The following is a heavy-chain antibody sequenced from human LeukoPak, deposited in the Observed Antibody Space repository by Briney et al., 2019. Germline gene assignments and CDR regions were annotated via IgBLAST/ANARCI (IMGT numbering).Heavy chain of an antibody. CDR1: GFTFSTYW. D-gene: IGHD3-22*01. CDR2: IKSDGST. CDR3: ARAPSEIGGYYPEYFRH. Sequence: GGSLRLSCAASGFTFSTYWVHWVRQAPGKGLVWVSRIKSDGSTNYADSAKGRFTISRDNAKNTVSLQMNSLRPEDTGVYYCARAPSEIGGYYPEYFRHWGQGTLVTVSS. V-gene: IGHV3-74*01. J-gene: IGHJ1*01.